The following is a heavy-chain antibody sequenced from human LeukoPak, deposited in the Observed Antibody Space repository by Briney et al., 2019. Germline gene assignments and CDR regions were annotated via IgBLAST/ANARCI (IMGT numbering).Heavy chain of an antibody. CDR2: INHSGST. Sequence: SETLSLTCAVYGGSFSGYYWSWIRQPPGKGLEWIGEINHSGSTNYNPSLKSRVTISVDTSKNQFSLKLSSVTAADTAVYYCARLPKYYDFWSPESWGQGTLVTVSS. CDR1: GGSFSGYY. D-gene: IGHD3-3*01. V-gene: IGHV4-34*01. J-gene: IGHJ4*02. CDR3: ARLPKYYDFWSPES.